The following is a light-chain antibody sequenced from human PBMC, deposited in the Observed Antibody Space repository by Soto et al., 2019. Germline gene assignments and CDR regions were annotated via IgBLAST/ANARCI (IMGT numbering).Light chain of an antibody. J-gene: IGKJ4*01. CDR1: ESISNW. Sequence: DIQMTQSPSTLSASVGDRVTITCRPNESISNWLAWYQQRPGTAPKLLIHDASILAPGVPSRFSGSGSGTDFTLTINRLEPEDFAVYYCQRSGGSVSFGGGTKVE. CDR3: QRSGGSVS. V-gene: IGKV1-5*01. CDR2: DAS.